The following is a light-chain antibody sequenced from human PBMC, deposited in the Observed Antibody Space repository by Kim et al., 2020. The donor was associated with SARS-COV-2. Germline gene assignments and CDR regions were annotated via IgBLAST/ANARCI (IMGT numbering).Light chain of an antibody. Sequence: SLGERATLSCRASQSVSDSYLAWYQQKPGQAPRLLIYGASSRATGIPDRFSGSGSGTDFTFSISRLEPEDFAVYYCQQYGSSPLTFGGGTKVDIK. J-gene: IGKJ4*01. CDR3: QQYGSSPLT. V-gene: IGKV3-20*01. CDR1: QSVSDSY. CDR2: GAS.